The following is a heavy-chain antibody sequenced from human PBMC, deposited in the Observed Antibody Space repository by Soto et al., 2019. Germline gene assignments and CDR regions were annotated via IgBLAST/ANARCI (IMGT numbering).Heavy chain of an antibody. CDR2: INHSGST. Sequence: QVQLQQWGAGLLKPSETLSLTCAVYGGSFSGYYWSWIRQPPGKGLEWIGEINHSGSTNYNPSLKSRVTISVDTSKNQFALKLSSVTAADTAVYYCARGAVRPRYCSGGSCYRGWFDPCGQGTLVTVSS. V-gene: IGHV4-34*01. CDR3: ARGAVRPRYCSGGSCYRGWFDP. J-gene: IGHJ5*02. D-gene: IGHD2-15*01. CDR1: GGSFSGYY.